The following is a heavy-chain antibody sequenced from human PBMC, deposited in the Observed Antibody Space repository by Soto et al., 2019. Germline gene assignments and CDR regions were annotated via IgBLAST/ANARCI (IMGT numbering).Heavy chain of an antibody. Sequence: PSGTPSLPRTVSRGSINRGGYSCAWIRPKPGKGLEWIGYIYYSGSTYYNPSLKSRVTISVDTSKNQFSLKLSSVTAADTAVYYCARDTWDYGSGSYHYYFDYWGQGTLVTVSS. CDR3: ARDTWDYGSGSYHYYFDY. J-gene: IGHJ4*02. CDR1: RGSINRGGYS. CDR2: IYYSGST. D-gene: IGHD3-10*01. V-gene: IGHV4-31*03.